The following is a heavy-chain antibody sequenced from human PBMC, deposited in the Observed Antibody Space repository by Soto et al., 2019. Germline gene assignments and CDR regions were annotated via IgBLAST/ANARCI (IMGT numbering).Heavy chain of an antibody. CDR2: IYYSGST. Sequence: SETLSLTCTVSGGSISSYYWSWIRQPPGKGLEWIGYIYYSGSTNYNPSLKSRVTISVDTSKSQFSLKLNSMTAADTAVYYCARHNYGSGSTYFDYWGQGTPVTVSS. CDR1: GGSISSYY. V-gene: IGHV4-59*08. D-gene: IGHD3-10*01. J-gene: IGHJ4*02. CDR3: ARHNYGSGSTYFDY.